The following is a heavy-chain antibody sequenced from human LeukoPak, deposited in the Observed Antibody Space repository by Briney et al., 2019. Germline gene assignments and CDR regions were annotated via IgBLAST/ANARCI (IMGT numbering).Heavy chain of an antibody. CDR3: ARTNFWSGH. D-gene: IGHD3-3*01. J-gene: IGHJ4*02. V-gene: IGHV3-53*01. Sequence: TGGSLRLSCAASGFTVSSNYMSWVRQAPGKGLEWVSVIYSGENPYYADSVKGRFTISRDNSKNAVYLQMNSLRAGDTAVYYCARTNFWSGHWGQGTLVTVSS. CDR2: IYSGENP. CDR1: GFTVSSNY.